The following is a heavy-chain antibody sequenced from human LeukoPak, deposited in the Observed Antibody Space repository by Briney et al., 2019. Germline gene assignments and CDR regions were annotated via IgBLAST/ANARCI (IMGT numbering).Heavy chain of an antibody. D-gene: IGHD3-3*01. CDR2: ISGSGSTI. V-gene: IGHV3-11*01. Sequence: GGSLRLSCAASGFTFSGYYMSWIRQAPGKGLEWVAYISGSGSTIYYAASVRGRFTISRDNAKSSLYLQMNSLRAEDTAIYFCAREGITIFGVANSNWFDPWGQGTLVTVSS. CDR3: AREGITIFGVANSNWFDP. J-gene: IGHJ5*02. CDR1: GFTFSGYY.